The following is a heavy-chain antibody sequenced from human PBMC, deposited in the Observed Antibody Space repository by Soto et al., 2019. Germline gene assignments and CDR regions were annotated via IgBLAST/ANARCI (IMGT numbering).Heavy chain of an antibody. Sequence: PSETLSLTCTVSGGSISSSSYYWGWIRQPPGKGLEWIGSIYYSGRTYYNPSLKSRVTISVDTPKNQFSLQLTSVTAADTAVYYCARHTPAISISDHWGQGTLVTVAS. V-gene: IGHV4-39*01. CDR2: IYYSGRT. CDR1: GGSISSSSYY. D-gene: IGHD2-15*01. CDR3: ARHTPAISISDH. J-gene: IGHJ4*02.